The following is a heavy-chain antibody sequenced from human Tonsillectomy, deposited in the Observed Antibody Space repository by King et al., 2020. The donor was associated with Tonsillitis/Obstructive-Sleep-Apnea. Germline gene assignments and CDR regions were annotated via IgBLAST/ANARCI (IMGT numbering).Heavy chain of an antibody. Sequence: QLQESGPGLVKPSETLSLTCTVSGGSISSSSYYWGWIRQPPGKGLEWIGSIYSSGRTNHNPSLRSRGTISVDTSNNQLSPRLSSVTAADTAMYFCARVPPLTVTTADAFDIWGQGTMVTVSS. CDR1: GGSISSSSYY. CDR2: IYSSGRT. CDR3: ARVPPLTVTTADAFDI. J-gene: IGHJ3*02. D-gene: IGHD4-11*01. V-gene: IGHV4-39*01.